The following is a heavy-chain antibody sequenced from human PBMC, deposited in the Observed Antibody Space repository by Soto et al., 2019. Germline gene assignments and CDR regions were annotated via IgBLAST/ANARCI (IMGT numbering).Heavy chain of an antibody. CDR3: VSENLRCSANNCYFGP. CDR2: VHISGHS. J-gene: IGHJ5*01. D-gene: IGHD1-1*01. CDR1: GGSVRAPDL. Sequence: XETLTLLCTLAGGSVRAPDLWNWVRRSPDHGLEWNAEVHISGHSNYNPSLRSRVSVSIDSSKNQFYLNLNSVTAADTAIYYCVSENLRCSANNCYFGPWRQGSQVAVAS. V-gene: IGHV4-4*02.